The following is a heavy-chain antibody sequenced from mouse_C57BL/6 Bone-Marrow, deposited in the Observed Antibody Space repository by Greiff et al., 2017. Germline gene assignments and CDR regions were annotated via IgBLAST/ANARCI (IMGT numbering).Heavy chain of an antibody. V-gene: IGHV1-5*01. D-gene: IGHD1-1*01. CDR1: GYTFTSYW. Sequence: EVQLQESGTVLARPGASVKMSCKTSGYTFTSYWMHWVKQRPGQGLEWIGAIYPGNSDTSYNQKFKGKAKLTAVTSASTAYMELSSLTNEDAAVYYCTRGRYGSSSGFAYWGQGTLVTVSA. CDR3: TRGRYGSSSGFAY. J-gene: IGHJ3*01. CDR2: IYPGNSDT.